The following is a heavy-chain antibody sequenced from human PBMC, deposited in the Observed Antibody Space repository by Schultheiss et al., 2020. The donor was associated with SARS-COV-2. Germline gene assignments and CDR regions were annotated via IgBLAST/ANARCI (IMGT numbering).Heavy chain of an antibody. CDR1: GFTFSSYA. J-gene: IGHJ4*02. CDR3: ARDQAAGTDY. Sequence: GGSLRLSCAASGFTFSSYAMHWVRQAPGKGLEWVAVISYDGSNKYYADSVKGRFTISRDNSKNTLYLQMNSLRAEDTAVYYCARDQAAGTDYWGQGTLVTVSS. CDR2: ISYDGSNK. D-gene: IGHD6-13*01. V-gene: IGHV3-30*04.